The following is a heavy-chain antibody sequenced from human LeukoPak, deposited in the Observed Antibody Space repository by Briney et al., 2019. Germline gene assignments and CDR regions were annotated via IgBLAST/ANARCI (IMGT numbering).Heavy chain of an antibody. V-gene: IGHV3-13*04. J-gene: IGHJ3*02. Sequence: GGSLRLSCAASGFTFSSYAMSWVRQAPGKGLEWVSAIGTAGDTYYPGSVKGRFTISRENAKNSLYLQMNSLRVGDTAVYYCVRKSREHQGAFDIWGQGTMVTVSS. CDR3: VRKSREHQGAFDI. CDR1: GFTFSSYA. CDR2: IGTAGDT. D-gene: IGHD1/OR15-1a*01.